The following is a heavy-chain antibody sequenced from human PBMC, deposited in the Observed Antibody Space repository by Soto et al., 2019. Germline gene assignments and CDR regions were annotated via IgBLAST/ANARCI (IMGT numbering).Heavy chain of an antibody. CDR3: ARRAMSDHNGMDV. V-gene: IGHV3-30-3*01. CDR2: ISSDGSNK. J-gene: IGHJ6*02. Sequence: GGSLRLSCAASGFPFISYAMHWIRQAPGKGLEWVAVISSDGSNKFYADSVQGRFSISRDNSRNTLDLGMNSLRVEDTAVYYCARRAMSDHNGMDVWGPGTTVTVSS. CDR1: GFPFISYA.